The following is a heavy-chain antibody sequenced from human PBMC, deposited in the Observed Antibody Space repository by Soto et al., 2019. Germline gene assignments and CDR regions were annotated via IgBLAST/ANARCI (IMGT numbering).Heavy chain of an antibody. J-gene: IGHJ6*03. Sequence: ASVKVSCKASGSTFTSYGISWVRQAPDQGLEWMGWISASNGNTNYAQKLKGRVTMTTDTSTGTAYMELGSLGSDDTAVYYCARDTQLDGRDNPYSSGWSLRVRSYYYYYMDVWGKGTTVTVSS. CDR3: ARDTQLDGRDNPYSSGWSLRVRSYYYYYMDV. CDR1: GSTFTSYG. V-gene: IGHV1-18*01. D-gene: IGHD6-19*01. CDR2: ISASNGNT.